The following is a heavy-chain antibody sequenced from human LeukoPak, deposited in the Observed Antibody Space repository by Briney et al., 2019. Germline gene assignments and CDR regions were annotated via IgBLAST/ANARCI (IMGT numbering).Heavy chain of an antibody. D-gene: IGHD3-10*01. CDR2: IYNSGST. V-gene: IGHV4-59*01. Sequence: PSETLSLTCTVSGGSISSYYWSWIRQPPGKGLEWIGYIYNSGSTKYNPSLKSRVTISVDTSKNQFSLKLSSVTAEDTAVYYCARVGEGSYYNIFDYWGQGTLVTVSS. CDR1: GGSISSYY. J-gene: IGHJ4*02. CDR3: ARVGEGSYYNIFDY.